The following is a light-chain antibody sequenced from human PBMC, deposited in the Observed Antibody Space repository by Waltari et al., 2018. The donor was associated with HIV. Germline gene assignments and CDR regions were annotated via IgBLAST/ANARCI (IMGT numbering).Light chain of an antibody. CDR2: RSY. J-gene: IGLJ2*01. V-gene: IGLV1-47*01. CDR3: AAWDDNLRGV. CDR1: SSISGRNF. Sequence: QSVLTQPPSASGTPGQRVTISCSGDSSISGRNFVNWYQQLPGTAPKLLIYRSYQRASGVPDRFAVSKSGSSASLAISGLRSEDEAVYYCAAWDDNLRGVFGGGTKLTVL.